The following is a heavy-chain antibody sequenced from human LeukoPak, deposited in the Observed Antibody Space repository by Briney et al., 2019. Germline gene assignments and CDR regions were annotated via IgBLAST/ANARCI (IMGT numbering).Heavy chain of an antibody. Sequence: SVKVSCKASGGTFSSYAISWVRQAPGQGLEWMGGIIPIFGTANFAQKFQGRVTITADKSTSTAYMELSSLRSEDTVVYYCATDLNGRGRKGFDYWGQGTLVTVSS. CDR2: IIPIFGTA. CDR3: ATDLNGRGRKGFDY. CDR1: GGTFSSYA. J-gene: IGHJ4*02. V-gene: IGHV1-69*06.